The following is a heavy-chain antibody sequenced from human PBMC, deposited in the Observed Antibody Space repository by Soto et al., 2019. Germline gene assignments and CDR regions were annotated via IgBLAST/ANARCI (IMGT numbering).Heavy chain of an antibody. CDR3: VTGGYYLDY. V-gene: IGHV3-15*07. D-gene: IGHD6-13*01. J-gene: IGHJ4*02. CDR1: GFIFSNAW. Sequence: GGSLRLSCVASGFIFSNAWMNWVRQAPGEGLEWVGRIKSKVDGGAIDYAAPVNGRFTISRDDSKNTFFLQMNSLKSEDTAVYYCVTGGYYLDYWGQGALVTVSS. CDR2: IKSKVDGGAI.